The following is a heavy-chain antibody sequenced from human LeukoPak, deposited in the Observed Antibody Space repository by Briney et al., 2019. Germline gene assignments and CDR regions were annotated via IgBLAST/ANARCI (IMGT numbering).Heavy chain of an antibody. V-gene: IGHV1-24*01. CDR1: GYTLTELS. CDR2: FDPEDGET. Sequence: GASVKVSCKVSGYTLTELSMHWVRQAPGKGLEWMGGFDPEDGETIYAQKFQGRVTMTEDTATDTAYMELSSLRSEDTAVYYCATAYGNWNYVMYFDYWGQGTLVTVSS. D-gene: IGHD1-7*01. J-gene: IGHJ4*02. CDR3: ATAYGNWNYVMYFDY.